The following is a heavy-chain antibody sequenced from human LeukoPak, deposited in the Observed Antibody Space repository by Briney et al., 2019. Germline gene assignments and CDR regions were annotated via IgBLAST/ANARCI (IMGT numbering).Heavy chain of an antibody. D-gene: IGHD3-10*01. Sequence: SETLSLTCAVYGGSFSGYYWSRIRQPPGKGLEWIGEINHSGSTNYNPSLKSRVTISVDTSKNQFSLKLSSVTAADTAVYYCARGGSGSYYFLPWKSYYYGMDVWGQGTTVTVSS. CDR3: ARGGSGSYYFLPWKSYYYGMDV. CDR2: INHSGST. J-gene: IGHJ6*02. CDR1: GGSFSGYY. V-gene: IGHV4-34*01.